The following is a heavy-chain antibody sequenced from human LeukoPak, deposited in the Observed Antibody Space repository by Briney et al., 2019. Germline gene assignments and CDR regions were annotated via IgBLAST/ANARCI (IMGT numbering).Heavy chain of an antibody. CDR2: IYYSGST. Sequence: SETLSLTCTVSGGSISSGGYYWSWIRHHPGKGLEWIGYIYYSGSTYYNPSLKSRVTISVDTSKNQFSLKLSSVTAADTAVYYCARVDSSSSGALDYWGQGTLVTVSS. D-gene: IGHD6-6*01. CDR1: GGSISSGGYY. V-gene: IGHV4-31*03. CDR3: ARVDSSSSGALDY. J-gene: IGHJ4*02.